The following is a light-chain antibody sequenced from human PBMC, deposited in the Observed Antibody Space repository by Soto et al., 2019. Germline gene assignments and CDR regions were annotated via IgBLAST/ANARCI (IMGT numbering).Light chain of an antibody. CDR1: QSVSGSY. CDR2: ETS. CDR3: QQYGGSPSLFT. V-gene: IGKV3-20*01. Sequence: EILLTQSPGTLSLSPGERATLSCRASQSVSGSYLAWYQQKPGQAPRLFIYETSRRATGIPDRFSGSASGTDFTLTISRLEPEDSAVYYCQQYGGSPSLFTFGPGTKVDIK. J-gene: IGKJ3*01.